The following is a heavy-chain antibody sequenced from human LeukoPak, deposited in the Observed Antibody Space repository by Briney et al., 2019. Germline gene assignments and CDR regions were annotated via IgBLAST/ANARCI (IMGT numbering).Heavy chain of an antibody. Sequence: GGSLTLSCAVSGITLSNYVMSGVRQAPGKGLEWVAGISGSGGGTNYADSVKGRFNISRDNPKNTLFLQIISLRGEDTAVYFCAKRGVVIRVILVGFHKEAYYFDSWGQGALVTVSS. J-gene: IGHJ4*02. CDR3: AKRGVVIRVILVGFHKEAYYFDS. CDR1: GITLSNYV. V-gene: IGHV3-23*01. D-gene: IGHD3-22*01. CDR2: ISGSGGGT.